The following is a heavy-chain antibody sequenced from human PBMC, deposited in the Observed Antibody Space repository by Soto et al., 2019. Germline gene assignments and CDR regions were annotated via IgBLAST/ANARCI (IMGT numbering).Heavy chain of an antibody. Sequence: SETLSLTCTVSGGSISSSSYYWGWIRQPPGKGLEWIGSIYYSGSTYYNPSLKSRVTISVDTSKNQFSLKLSSVTAADTAVYYCVRLTSGYYQFDYWGQGTLVTVSS. J-gene: IGHJ4*02. CDR2: IYYSGST. V-gene: IGHV4-39*01. D-gene: IGHD3-22*01. CDR1: GGSISSSSYY. CDR3: VRLTSGYYQFDY.